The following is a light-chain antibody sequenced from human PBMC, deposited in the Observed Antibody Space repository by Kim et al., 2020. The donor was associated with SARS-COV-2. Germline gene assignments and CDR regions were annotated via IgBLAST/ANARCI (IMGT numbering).Light chain of an antibody. CDR3: MQTAQFPRT. CDR1: RSLLHVEGNTD. Sequence: PVAMSVRSSRSLLHVEGNTDTTWLQQRPGQPPRLLICKVSNRFSGVPDRFAGSGAGTDFTLKSSGLEAEDVGVYYCMQTAQFPRTFGEGTKVDI. CDR2: KVS. J-gene: IGKJ1*01. V-gene: IGKV2-24*01.